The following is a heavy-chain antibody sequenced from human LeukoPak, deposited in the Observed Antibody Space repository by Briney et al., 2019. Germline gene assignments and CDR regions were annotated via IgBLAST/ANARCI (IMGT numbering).Heavy chain of an antibody. V-gene: IGHV6-1*01. CDR2: TYYRSKWFN. CDR1: GDSVSSNRAA. CDR3: ARDPGRWERSDGFDI. Sequence: SQTLSLTCAISGDSVSSNRAAWNWIRQSPSRGLEWLGRTYYRSKWFNDYAVSVKSRITISPDTSKNQFSLQLNSVTPEDTAVYYCARDPGRWERSDGFDIWGQGTMVIVS. J-gene: IGHJ3*02. D-gene: IGHD1-26*01.